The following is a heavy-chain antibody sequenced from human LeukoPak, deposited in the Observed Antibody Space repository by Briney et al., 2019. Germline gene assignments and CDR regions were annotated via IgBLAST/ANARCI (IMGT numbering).Heavy chain of an antibody. D-gene: IGHD3-22*01. V-gene: IGHV3-23*01. CDR2: IIGSGGST. J-gene: IGHJ4*02. Sequence: GGSLRLSCAASGFTFSSYAMSWVRQAPGKGLEWVSAIIGSGGSTYYADSVKGRFTISRDNSKNTLYLQMNSLRAEDTAVYYCAKDRGRYYYDSSGYSEMVNWGQGTLVTVSS. CDR3: AKDRGRYYYDSSGYSEMVN. CDR1: GFTFSSYA.